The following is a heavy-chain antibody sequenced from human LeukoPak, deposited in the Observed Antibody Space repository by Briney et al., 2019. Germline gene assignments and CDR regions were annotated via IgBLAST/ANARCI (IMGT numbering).Heavy chain of an antibody. CDR1: GFTFSSYS. CDR2: ISSSSSYI. CDR3: ARDLWTTQPPDY. D-gene: IGHD2-15*01. Sequence: GGSLRLSCAASGFTFSSYSMNWVRQAPGKGLEWVSSISSSSSYIYYADSVKGRFTISRDNAKNSLYLQMNSLRAEDTAAYYCARDLWTTQPPDYWGQGTLVTVSS. V-gene: IGHV3-21*01. J-gene: IGHJ4*02.